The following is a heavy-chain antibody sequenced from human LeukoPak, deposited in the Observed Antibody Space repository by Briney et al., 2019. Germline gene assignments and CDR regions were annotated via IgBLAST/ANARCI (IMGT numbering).Heavy chain of an antibody. D-gene: IGHD4-17*01. J-gene: IGHJ4*02. V-gene: IGHV4-61*08. CDR3: ARTIYYGDYVGSWYYFDF. CDR2: IYSSGST. Sequence: SQTLSLTCTVSGGSISSGGYYWSWIRQPPGKGLEWIAYIYSSGSTNYNPSLKSRVTISVDTSKNQFSLKLSSVTAADTAVYYCARTIYYGDYVGSWYYFDFWGQGTLVTVSS. CDR1: GGSISSGGYY.